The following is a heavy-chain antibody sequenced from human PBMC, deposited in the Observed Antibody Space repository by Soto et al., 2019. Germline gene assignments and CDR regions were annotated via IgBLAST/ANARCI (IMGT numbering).Heavy chain of an antibody. CDR2: IFHSGNM. J-gene: IGHJ5*02. CDR1: GGSISSLGYY. CDR3: ATEERFSQWLDP. V-gene: IGHV4-31*11. Sequence: SETLSLTCAVSGGSISSLGYYWSWIRQDPGKGLEWIGHIFHSGNMDYNPSLQSRVTMSVDTSKNQFSLKLSSVTAADTAVYYCATEERFSQWLDPWGQGTLVTVSS.